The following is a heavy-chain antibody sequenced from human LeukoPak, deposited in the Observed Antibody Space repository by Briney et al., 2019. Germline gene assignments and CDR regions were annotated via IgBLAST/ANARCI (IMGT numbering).Heavy chain of an antibody. CDR3: APLPDYYGSRTPVDY. CDR1: GYTFTGYY. V-gene: IGHV1-2*02. D-gene: IGHD3-22*01. J-gene: IGHJ4*02. CDR2: MNPNSGAT. Sequence: ASVKVSCKASGYTFTGYYMHWVRQAPGQGLEWMGWMNPNSGATNYAQKFQGRVTMTRDTSISTAYMELSRLRSDDTAVYYCAPLPDYYGSRTPVDYWGQGTLVTVSS.